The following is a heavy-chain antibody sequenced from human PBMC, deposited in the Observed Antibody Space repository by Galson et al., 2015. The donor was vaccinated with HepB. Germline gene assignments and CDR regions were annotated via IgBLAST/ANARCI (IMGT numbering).Heavy chain of an antibody. CDR1: EFSFSSHS. D-gene: IGHD2-8*01. Sequence: SLRLSCAACEFSFSSHSMNWVRQAPGKGLEWISYIDRSSDFIFYADSVKGRFTISRDNAKNSLYLQMNSLRAEDTAIYYCARVDVVLKVFAIFDLWGQGTLVTVSS. V-gene: IGHV3-21*05. CDR2: IDRSSDFI. CDR3: ARVDVVLKVFAIFDL. J-gene: IGHJ4*02.